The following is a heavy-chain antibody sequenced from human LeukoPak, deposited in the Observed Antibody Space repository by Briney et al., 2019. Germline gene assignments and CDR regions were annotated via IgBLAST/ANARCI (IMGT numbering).Heavy chain of an antibody. Sequence: PSQTLSLTCTVSGDSITTGNYYWSWVRQPAGKGLEWIGRVYTSGATNSNPSLKNRVSVSIDPSKNQFSLDLDSVTAADTAVYYCARASWYKSIDYWGQGTLVTVSS. J-gene: IGHJ4*02. CDR2: VYTSGAT. D-gene: IGHD6-13*01. V-gene: IGHV4-61*02. CDR3: ARASWYKSIDY. CDR1: GDSITTGNYY.